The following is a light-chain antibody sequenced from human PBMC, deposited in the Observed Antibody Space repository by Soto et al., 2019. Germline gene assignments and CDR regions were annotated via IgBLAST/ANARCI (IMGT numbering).Light chain of an antibody. Sequence: QSVLTQPPSASGSPGQSVTISCTGTSSDVGGYNYVSWYQQHPGKAPKLMISEVSKRPSGVPDRFSGSKSGNTASLTVSGLQAEDEADYYCSSFAGNNNVVFGGGTKLTLL. CDR1: SSDVGGYNY. J-gene: IGLJ2*01. V-gene: IGLV2-8*01. CDR3: SSFAGNNNVV. CDR2: EVS.